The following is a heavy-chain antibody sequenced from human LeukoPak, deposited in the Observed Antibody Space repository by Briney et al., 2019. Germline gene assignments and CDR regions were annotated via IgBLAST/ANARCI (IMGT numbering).Heavy chain of an antibody. J-gene: IGHJ5*02. CDR1: GGSFSGYY. D-gene: IGHD5-18*01. Sequence: SETLSLTRAVYGGSFSGYYWSWIRQPPGKGLEWIGEINHSGSTNYNPSLKSRVTISVDTSKNQFSLKLSSVTAADTAVYYCARGGRYSYGYLSHLLNWFDPWGQGTLVTVSS. CDR3: ARGGRYSYGYLSHLLNWFDP. V-gene: IGHV4-34*01. CDR2: INHSGST.